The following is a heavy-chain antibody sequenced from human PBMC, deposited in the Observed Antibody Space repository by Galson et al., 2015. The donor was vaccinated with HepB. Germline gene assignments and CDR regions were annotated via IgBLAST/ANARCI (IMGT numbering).Heavy chain of an antibody. Sequence: LRLSCAGSGFTFSSYSMNWVRQTPGKGLEWVSSISHSRSFIYHADSLKGRFSISRDNAKKSVYLQMNSLGVEDTAVYYCARGSAAGTWFDSWGQGILVTVSS. J-gene: IGHJ5*01. V-gene: IGHV3-21*01. D-gene: IGHD6-25*01. CDR3: ARGSAAGTWFDS. CDR1: GFTFSSYS. CDR2: ISHSRSFI.